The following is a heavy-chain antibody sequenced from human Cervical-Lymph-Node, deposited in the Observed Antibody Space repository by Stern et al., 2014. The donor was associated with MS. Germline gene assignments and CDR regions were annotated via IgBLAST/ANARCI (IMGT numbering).Heavy chain of an antibody. J-gene: IGHJ6*02. V-gene: IGHV1-46*01. Sequence: QVQLVQSGAEVKKPGASVKVSCKSSGYTFTSYYMHWVRQAPGQGLAWMGQINPSGGSTSYAQKFQGRVTMTRDTSTSTVYMELSSLRSEDTAVYYCAREVAGHRLGMMDVWGQGTTVTVSS. CDR2: INPSGGST. D-gene: IGHD6-19*01. CDR1: GYTFTSYY. CDR3: AREVAGHRLGMMDV.